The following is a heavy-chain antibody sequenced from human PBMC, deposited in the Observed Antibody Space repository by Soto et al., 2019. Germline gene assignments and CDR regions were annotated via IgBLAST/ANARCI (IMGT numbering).Heavy chain of an antibody. D-gene: IGHD1-7*01. J-gene: IGHJ4*02. V-gene: IGHV3-30-3*01. CDR3: ARRTGTAPRFDY. Sequence: QVQLVESGGGVVQPGRSLRLSCSASGFTFSDFEMYWVRQAPGKGLDWVSFISYDGSNQYYAGSVKGRFTVSRDNSKNTLFLLMNSLRPEATAVYFCARRTGTAPRFDYWGQGTLVTVSS. CDR2: ISYDGSNQ. CDR1: GFTFSDFE.